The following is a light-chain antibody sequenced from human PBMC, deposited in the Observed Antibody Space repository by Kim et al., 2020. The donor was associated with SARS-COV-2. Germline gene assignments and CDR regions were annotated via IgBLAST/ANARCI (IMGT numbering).Light chain of an antibody. J-gene: IGKJ4*01. V-gene: IGKV3-15*01. Sequence: SPGERANLSGRASQSVSSNLAWYQQKPGQAPRLLIYGASTRATGIPARFSGSGSGTDFTLTINSLQSEDFAVYYCQQYNNWPPLTFGGGTKVDIK. CDR3: QQYNNWPPLT. CDR2: GAS. CDR1: QSVSSN.